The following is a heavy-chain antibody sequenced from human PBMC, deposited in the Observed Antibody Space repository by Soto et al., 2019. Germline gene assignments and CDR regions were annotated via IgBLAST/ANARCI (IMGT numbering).Heavy chain of an antibody. Sequence: QVQLQESGPGLVRPSESLSLTCNVSGGSMTTGGYFWSWIRQPPGKGLEWLGYVFRSGSINYSPSFKSRVTISIDTSKNQFSLMLKSVTAADTAVYFCARARNRYFDYWGQGALVTVSS. CDR3: ARARNRYFDY. J-gene: IGHJ4*02. CDR1: GGSMTTGGYF. D-gene: IGHD1-1*01. V-gene: IGHV4-61*08. CDR2: VFRSGSI.